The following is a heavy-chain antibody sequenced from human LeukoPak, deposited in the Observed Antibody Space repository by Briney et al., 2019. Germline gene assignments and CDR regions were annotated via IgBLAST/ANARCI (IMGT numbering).Heavy chain of an antibody. V-gene: IGHV1-2*02. CDR2: INPNSGGT. J-gene: IGHJ4*02. D-gene: IGHD3-22*01. CDR1: GYTFTVYF. CDR3: ARELNYDSSGYYFDY. Sequence: VASVKVSCKASGYTFTVYFMHWVRQAPGQGIEWMGWINPNSGGTDYAQKFQGRVTMTRDTSISTAYMELSRLRSDDTAVYYCARELNYDSSGYYFDYWGQGTLVTVSS.